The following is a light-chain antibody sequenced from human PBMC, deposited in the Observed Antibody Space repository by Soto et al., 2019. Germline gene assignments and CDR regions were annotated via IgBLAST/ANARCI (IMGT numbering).Light chain of an antibody. V-gene: IGKV3-20*01. Sequence: IVLTQSPGTLSLSPGERATLSCRASQSVGSSYLAWYQQKPGQAPRLLIYGASSRATGIPDRFSGSGSGTDFTLTISRLEPEDMAVYCCQQYGNTHLTFGGGTKVDIK. J-gene: IGKJ4*01. CDR2: GAS. CDR3: QQYGNTHLT. CDR1: QSVGSSY.